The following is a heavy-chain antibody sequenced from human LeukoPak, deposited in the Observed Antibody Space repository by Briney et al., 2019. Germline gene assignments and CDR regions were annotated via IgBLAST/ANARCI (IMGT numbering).Heavy chain of an antibody. J-gene: IGHJ4*02. CDR3: ARDGYYYGSGSYYKVDFDY. CDR2: ISSSSSYI. D-gene: IGHD3-10*01. V-gene: IGHV3-21*01. Sequence: GGSLRPSCAASGFTFSSYSMNWVRQAPGKGLEWVSFISSSSSYIYYADSVKGRFTISRDNAKNSLYLQMNSLRAEDTAVYYCARDGYYYGSGSYYKVDFDYWGQGTLVTVSS. CDR1: GFTFSSYS.